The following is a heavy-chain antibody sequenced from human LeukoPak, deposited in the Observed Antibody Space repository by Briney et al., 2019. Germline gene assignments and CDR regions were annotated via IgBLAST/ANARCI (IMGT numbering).Heavy chain of an antibody. CDR3: ARDPRTVRI. CDR2: ISGNSGDI. J-gene: IGHJ4*02. CDR1: GFSFSDSY. V-gene: IGHV3-11*06. Sequence: GGSLRLSCAASGFSFSDSYMTWVRQAPGKGLEWLSYISGNSGDINYANSVKGRFTISRDNAKNSLYLQMNSLRVEDTAVYYCARDPRTVRIWGQGTLVTVSS. D-gene: IGHD1-1*01.